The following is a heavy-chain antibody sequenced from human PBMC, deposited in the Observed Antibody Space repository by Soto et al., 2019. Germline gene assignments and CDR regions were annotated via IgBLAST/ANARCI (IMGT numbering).Heavy chain of an antibody. Sequence: LRLSCVASGFNFDSFTMNWVRQAPGRGLEWVAMISHTGGMSYYSDSVRGRFTISRDSSKGTLYLQMNGLRDDDTAMYYCATRYSSGWSRYNWFAPWGQGTLVTVSS. D-gene: IGHD6-19*01. CDR3: ATRYSSGWSRYNWFAP. V-gene: IGHV3-23*01. J-gene: IGHJ5*02. CDR1: GFNFDSFT. CDR2: ISHTGGMS.